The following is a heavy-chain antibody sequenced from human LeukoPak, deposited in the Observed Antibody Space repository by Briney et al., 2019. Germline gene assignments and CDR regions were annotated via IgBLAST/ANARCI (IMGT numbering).Heavy chain of an antibody. V-gene: IGHV3-74*01. CDR2: INSDGSST. Sequence: GGSLRLSCAASGFTFSSYGMHWVRQAPGKGLVWVSRINSDGSSTNYADSVKGRFTISRDNAKNTLYLQMNSLRAEDTADYFCARESRYSSTWEFDKWGQGTLVIVSS. CDR1: GFTFSSYG. D-gene: IGHD2-2*01. CDR3: ARESRYSSTWEFDK. J-gene: IGHJ4*02.